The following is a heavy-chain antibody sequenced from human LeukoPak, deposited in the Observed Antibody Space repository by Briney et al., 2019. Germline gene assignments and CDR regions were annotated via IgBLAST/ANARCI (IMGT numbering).Heavy chain of an antibody. J-gene: IGHJ4*02. CDR1: GLTFSSYA. Sequence: VGSLRLSCAASGLTFSSYAMSWVRQAPGRGLEWVSLISGSGGSTYYADSVKGRFTISRDNSKNTLYLQMNSLRAEDTAVYYCAKDLYGDYNLDYWGQGTLVTVSS. V-gene: IGHV3-23*01. CDR3: AKDLYGDYNLDY. CDR2: ISGSGGST. D-gene: IGHD4-17*01.